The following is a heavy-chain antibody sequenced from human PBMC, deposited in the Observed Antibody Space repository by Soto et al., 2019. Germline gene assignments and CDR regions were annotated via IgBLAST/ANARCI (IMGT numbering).Heavy chain of an antibody. CDR3: ARDRADYGDYLAY. CDR2: ISSSSSTI. V-gene: IGHV3-48*01. CDR1: GFTFSSYS. J-gene: IGHJ4*02. D-gene: IGHD4-17*01. Sequence: EVQLVESGGGLVQPGGSLRLSCAASGFTFSSYSMNWVRQAPGKGLEWVSYISSSSSTIYYADSVKGRFTISRDNAKNSLYLQMNSRRAEDTAVYYCARDRADYGDYLAYWGQGTLVTVSS.